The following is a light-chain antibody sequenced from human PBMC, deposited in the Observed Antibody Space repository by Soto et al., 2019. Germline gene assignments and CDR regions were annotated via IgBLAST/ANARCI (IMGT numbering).Light chain of an antibody. V-gene: IGKV1D-12*01. Sequence: DIQMTQSPSSVSASVGDRVTITCRASQGIGSWLAWYQQKPGKAPKLLIYAASSLQGAVPSRFSGRGYGTEFTITISSLQPEDYATYYCHQANSFPYTFGQGTKLEIK. J-gene: IGKJ2*01. CDR2: AAS. CDR1: QGIGSW. CDR3: HQANSFPYT.